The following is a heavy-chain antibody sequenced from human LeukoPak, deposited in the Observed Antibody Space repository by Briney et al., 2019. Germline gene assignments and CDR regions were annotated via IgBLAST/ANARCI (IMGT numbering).Heavy chain of an antibody. CDR2: IYYSGST. CDR1: GGSISSYY. CDR3: ARGLREWLVTTFGAFDI. Sequence: PSETLSLTCTVSGGSISSYYWSWIRQPPGKGLEWIGYIYYSGSTSYNPSLKSRVSISVDTSNNQFSLKLSSVTAADTAVYYCARGLREWLVTTFGAFDIWGQGTMVTVSS. V-gene: IGHV4-59*01. D-gene: IGHD6-19*01. J-gene: IGHJ3*02.